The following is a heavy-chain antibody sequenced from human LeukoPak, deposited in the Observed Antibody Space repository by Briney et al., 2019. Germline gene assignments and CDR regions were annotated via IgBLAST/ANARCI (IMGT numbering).Heavy chain of an antibody. J-gene: IGHJ4*02. V-gene: IGHV4-59*01. D-gene: IGHD5-12*01. CDR2: IYYSGST. Sequence: SETLSLTCTVSGGAISSYYWSWVRQPPGKGLEWIGYIYYSGSTNYNPSLKSRVTISVDTSKNQFSLKLSSVTAADTAVYYCARIGKKATTPYYFDYWGQGTLVTVSS. CDR3: ARIGKKATTPYYFDY. CDR1: GGAISSYY.